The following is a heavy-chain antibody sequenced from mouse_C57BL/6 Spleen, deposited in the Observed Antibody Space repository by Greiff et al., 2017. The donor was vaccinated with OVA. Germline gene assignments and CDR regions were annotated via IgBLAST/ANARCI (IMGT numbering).Heavy chain of an antibody. CDR1: GYTFTDYY. D-gene: IGHD2-5*01. Sequence: QVQLKESRAELVRPGASVKLSCKASGYTFTDYYINWVKQRPGQGLEWIARIYPGSGNTYYNEKFKGKATLTAEKSSSTAYMQLSSLTSEDSAVYFCAREGDSNYDYWGQGTTLTVSS. CDR3: AREGDSNYDY. CDR2: IYPGSGNT. J-gene: IGHJ2*01. V-gene: IGHV1-76*01.